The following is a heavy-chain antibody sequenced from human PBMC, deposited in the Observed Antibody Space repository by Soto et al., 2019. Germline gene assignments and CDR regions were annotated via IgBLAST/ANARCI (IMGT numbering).Heavy chain of an antibody. J-gene: IGHJ3*02. V-gene: IGHV3-23*01. CDR1: GFTFSSYA. CDR3: AKVGWGKTYYYDSSGYQFLGAFDI. D-gene: IGHD3-22*01. CDR2: ISGSGGST. Sequence: PGGSLRLSCAASGFTFSSYAMSWVRQAPGKGLEWVSAISGSGGSTYYADSVKGRFTISRDNSKNTLYLQMNSLRAEDTAVYYCAKVGWGKTYYYDSSGYQFLGAFDIWGQGTMVTVSS.